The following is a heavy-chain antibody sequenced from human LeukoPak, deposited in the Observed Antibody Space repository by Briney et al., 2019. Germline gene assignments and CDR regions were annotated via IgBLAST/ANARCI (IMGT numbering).Heavy chain of an antibody. V-gene: IGHV3-23*01. D-gene: IGHD1-26*01. CDR3: AKERAWENYFDY. CDR1: GFTFSSYA. J-gene: IGHJ4*02. Sequence: GKSLRLSCAASGFTFSSYAMSWVRQAPGKGLEWVSAISSSGGSTYYADSVKGRFTISRDNSKNTLYLQMNSLRAEDTAVYYCAKERAWENYFDYWGQGTLVTVSS. CDR2: ISSSGGST.